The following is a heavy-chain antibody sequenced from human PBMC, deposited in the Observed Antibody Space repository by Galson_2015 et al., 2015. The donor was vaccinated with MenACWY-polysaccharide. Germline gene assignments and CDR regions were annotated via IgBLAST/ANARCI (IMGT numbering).Heavy chain of an antibody. V-gene: IGHV3-9*01. CDR2: ISWNSGSI. Sequence: SLRLSCAASGFTFDDYAMHWVRQAPGKGLEWVSGISWNSGSIGYADSVKGRFTISRDNAKNSLYLQMNSLRAEDTALYYCAKDSRGWLQLPFDYWGQGTLVTVSS. CDR3: AKDSRGWLQLPFDY. D-gene: IGHD5-24*01. CDR1: GFTFDDYA. J-gene: IGHJ4*02.